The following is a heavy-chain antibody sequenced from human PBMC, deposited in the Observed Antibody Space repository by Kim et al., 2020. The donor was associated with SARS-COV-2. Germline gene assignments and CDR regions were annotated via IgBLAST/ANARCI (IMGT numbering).Heavy chain of an antibody. J-gene: IGHJ3*02. CDR1: GFTFSSYG. CDR3: AKDFVRTRNYVWGSYRHDAFDT. CDR2: ISYDGSNK. V-gene: IGHV3-30*18. Sequence: GGSLRLSCAASGFTFSSYGMHWVRQAPGKGLEWVAVISYDGSNKYYADSVKGRFTISRDNSKNTLYLQMNSLRAEDTAVYYCAKDFVRTRNYVWGSYRHDAFDTWGQGTMVTVSS. D-gene: IGHD3-16*02.